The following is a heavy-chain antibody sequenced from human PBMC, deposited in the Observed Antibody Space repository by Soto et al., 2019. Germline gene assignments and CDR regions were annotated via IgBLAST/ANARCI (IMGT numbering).Heavy chain of an antibody. CDR2: IKFDGSNT. CDR3: ARGVPNYYAMDV. Sequence: GGSLRLSCAASGFTFSNYWMYWVRQAPGKGLVWVSRIKFDGSNTDYADSVKGRFTISRDNAKNTLYLQMNSLRAEDTTLYYCARGVPNYYAMDVWGQGTTVTVSS. CDR1: GFTFSNYW. V-gene: IGHV3-74*01. J-gene: IGHJ6*02.